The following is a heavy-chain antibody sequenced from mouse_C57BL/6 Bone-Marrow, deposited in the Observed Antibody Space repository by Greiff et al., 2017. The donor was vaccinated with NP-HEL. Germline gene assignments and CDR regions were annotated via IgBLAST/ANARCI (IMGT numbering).Heavy chain of an antibody. V-gene: IGHV1-64*01. J-gene: IGHJ2*01. CDR1: GYTFTSYW. CDR2: IHPNSGST. D-gene: IGHD3-2*02. CDR3: ARARRQLIDY. Sequence: VQLQQSGAELVKPGASVKLSCKASGYTFTSYWMHWVKQRPGQGLEWIGLIHPNSGSTNYNEKFKSKATLTVDKSSSTAYMQLSSLTSEDSAVYYCARARRQLIDYWGQGTTLTVSS.